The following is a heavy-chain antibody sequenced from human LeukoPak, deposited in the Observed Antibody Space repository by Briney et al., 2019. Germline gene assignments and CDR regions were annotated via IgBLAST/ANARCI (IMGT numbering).Heavy chain of an antibody. J-gene: IGHJ4*02. CDR2: IYHSGGT. Sequence: SETLSLTCTVSGYSISSGYYWGWIRQPPGKGLEWIGSIYHSGGTYYSPSLKSRVTISIDTSKNQVSLKLSSVTAADTAMYYCATLMASSWYFDYWGQGTLVTVSS. D-gene: IGHD6-13*01. V-gene: IGHV4-38-2*02. CDR3: ATLMASSWYFDY. CDR1: GYSISSGYY.